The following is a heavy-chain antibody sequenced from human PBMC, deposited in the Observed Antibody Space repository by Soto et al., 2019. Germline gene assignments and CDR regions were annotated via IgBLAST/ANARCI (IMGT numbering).Heavy chain of an antibody. Sequence: PSETLSLTCTVSGGSISSGDYYWSWIRQPPGKGLEWIGYIYYSGSTYYNPSLKSRVTISVDTSKNQFSLKLSSVTAADTAVCYCARDPSVRYCSGGSCQGLDYWGQGTLVTVSS. D-gene: IGHD2-15*01. CDR2: IYYSGST. V-gene: IGHV4-30-4*01. J-gene: IGHJ4*02. CDR1: GGSISSGDYY. CDR3: ARDPSVRYCSGGSCQGLDY.